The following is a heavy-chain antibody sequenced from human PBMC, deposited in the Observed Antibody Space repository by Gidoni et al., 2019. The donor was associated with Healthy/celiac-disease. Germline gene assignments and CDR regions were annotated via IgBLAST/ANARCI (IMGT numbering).Heavy chain of an antibody. CDR1: GGSISSYY. CDR2: IYYSGST. J-gene: IGHJ4*02. CDR3: ARDPGYYDILTGYRPEYYFDY. Sequence: VKPSETLSLTCTVSGGSISSYYWSWIRQPPGKGLEWIGYIYYSGSTNYNPSLKSRVTISVDTSKNQFSLKLSSVIAADTAVYYCARDPGYYDILTGYRPEYYFDYWGQGTLVTVSS. D-gene: IGHD3-9*01. V-gene: IGHV4-59*01.